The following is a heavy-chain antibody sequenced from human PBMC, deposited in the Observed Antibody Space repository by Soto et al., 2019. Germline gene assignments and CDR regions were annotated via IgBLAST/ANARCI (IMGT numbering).Heavy chain of an antibody. CDR2: ISGSGGST. Sequence: GALRLSCAASGFTFDDYAMHWVRQAPGKGLEWVSAISGSGGSTYYADSVKGRFTISRDNSKNTLYLQMNSLRAEDTAVYYCAKELVIPCGGDCYSEYYYYYYGMDVWGQGTTVTVSS. D-gene: IGHD2-21*02. J-gene: IGHJ6*02. CDR3: AKELVIPCGGDCYSEYYYYYYGMDV. CDR1: GFTFDDYA. V-gene: IGHV3-23*01.